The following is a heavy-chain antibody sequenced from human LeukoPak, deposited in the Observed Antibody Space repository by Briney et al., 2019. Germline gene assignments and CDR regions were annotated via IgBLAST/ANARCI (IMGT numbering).Heavy chain of an antibody. Sequence: GGSLRLSCAGSGFIFNNYAMHWVRQAPGKGLVWVSRINSDGSSTSYADSVKGRFTISRDNAKNTLYLQMNSLRAEDTAVYYCARDMVDSSGYFDYWGQGTLVTVSS. CDR3: ARDMVDSSGYFDY. CDR2: INSDGSST. D-gene: IGHD3-22*01. V-gene: IGHV3-74*01. J-gene: IGHJ4*02. CDR1: GFIFNNYA.